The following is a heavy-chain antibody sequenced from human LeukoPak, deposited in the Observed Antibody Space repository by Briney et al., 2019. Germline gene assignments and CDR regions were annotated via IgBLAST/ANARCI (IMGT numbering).Heavy chain of an antibody. CDR1: GYSISSGYY. J-gene: IGHJ4*02. Sequence: PSETLSLTCTVSGYSISSGYYWGWIRQPPGKGLERIGSIYHSGSTYYNPSLKSRVTISVDTSKNQFSLKLSSVTAADTAVYYCASEIVGATKGGFDYWGQGTLVTVSS. D-gene: IGHD1-26*01. V-gene: IGHV4-38-2*02. CDR2: IYHSGST. CDR3: ASEIVGATKGGFDY.